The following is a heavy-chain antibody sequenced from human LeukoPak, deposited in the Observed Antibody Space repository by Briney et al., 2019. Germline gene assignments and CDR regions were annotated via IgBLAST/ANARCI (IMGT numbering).Heavy chain of an antibody. V-gene: IGHV7-4-1*02. CDR3: ARDRKPIVVVPAAKHNWFDP. CDR2: INTNTGNP. Sequence: ASVKVSCKASGYTFTSYAMNWVRQAPGQGLEWMGWINTNTGNPTYAQGFTGRFVFSLDTSVSTAYLQISSLKAEDTAVYYCARDRKPIVVVPAAKHNWFDPWGQGTLVTVSS. J-gene: IGHJ5*02. D-gene: IGHD2-2*01. CDR1: GYTFTSYA.